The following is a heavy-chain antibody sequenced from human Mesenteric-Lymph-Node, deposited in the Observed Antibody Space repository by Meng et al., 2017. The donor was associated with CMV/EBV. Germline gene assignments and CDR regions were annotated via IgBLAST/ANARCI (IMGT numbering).Heavy chain of an antibody. V-gene: IGHV3-30-3*01. D-gene: IGHD3-9*01. CDR1: GFTFRSFA. CDR3: GKEITGYYIAH. J-gene: IGHJ4*02. CDR2: IAHDGSKT. Sequence: GGSLRPACAGSGFTFRSFAMHWVRQAPGKGLEWVAMIAHDGSKTYYADSVKGRFSISRDDSKYTLFLEVNSLIPDDTAVYYCGKEITGYYIAHWGQGTLVTVSS.